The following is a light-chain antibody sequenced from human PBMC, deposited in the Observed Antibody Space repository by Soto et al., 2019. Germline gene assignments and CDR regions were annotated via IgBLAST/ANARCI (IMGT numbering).Light chain of an antibody. CDR3: QQYGSSPLFP. CDR1: QSVSSSY. J-gene: IGKJ3*01. CDR2: GAS. V-gene: IGKV3-20*01. Sequence: EIVLTQSPGTLSLSPGERATLSCRASQSVSSSYLAWYQHKPGQAPRLLIYGASSRATGIPDRFSGSGSGTDFTLTISRLEPEDFAVYYCQQYGSSPLFPFGPGTKVDIK.